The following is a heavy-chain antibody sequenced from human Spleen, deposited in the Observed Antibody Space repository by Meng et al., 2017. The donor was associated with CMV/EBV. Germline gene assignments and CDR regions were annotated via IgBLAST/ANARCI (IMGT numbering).Heavy chain of an antibody. J-gene: IGHJ6*02. D-gene: IGHD5-18*01. Sequence: SETLSLTCTVSGGSVSSGSYYWSWIRQPPGKGLEWIGYIYYSGSTNYNPSLKSRVTISVDTSKNQFSLKLSSVTAADTAVYYCARAFHSLYYYYYGMDVWGQGTTVTVSS. CDR1: GGSVSSGSYY. CDR2: IYYSGST. V-gene: IGHV4-61*01. CDR3: ARAFHSLYYYYYGMDV.